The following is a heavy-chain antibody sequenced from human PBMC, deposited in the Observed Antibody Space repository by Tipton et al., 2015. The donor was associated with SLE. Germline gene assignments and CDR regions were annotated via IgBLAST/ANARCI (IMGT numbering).Heavy chain of an antibody. D-gene: IGHD6-6*01. CDR2: ISSSGSTI. Sequence: GSLRLSCAASGFTFSSYEMNWVRQAPGKGLEWVSYISSSGSTIYYADSVKGRFTISRDNAKNSLYLQMNSLRAEDTAVYYCARSTGSIAARRNYFDYWGQGTLVTVSS. J-gene: IGHJ4*02. CDR1: GFTFSSYE. CDR3: ARSTGSIAARRNYFDY. V-gene: IGHV3-48*03.